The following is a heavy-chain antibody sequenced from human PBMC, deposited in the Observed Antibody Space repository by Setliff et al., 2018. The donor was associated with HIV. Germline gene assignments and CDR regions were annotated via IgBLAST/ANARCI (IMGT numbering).Heavy chain of an antibody. CDR1: GYTFTGYY. J-gene: IGHJ4*02. Sequence: VASVKVSCKAAGYTFTGYYMHWVRQAPGQGLEWMGWINPNSGGTNYAQKFQCWVTMTRDTSISTAYMELSRLRADDTAVYYCATGEGLRFWGKGTLVTVSS. CDR2: INPNSGGT. V-gene: IGHV1-2*04. D-gene: IGHD2-15*01. CDR3: ATGEGLRF.